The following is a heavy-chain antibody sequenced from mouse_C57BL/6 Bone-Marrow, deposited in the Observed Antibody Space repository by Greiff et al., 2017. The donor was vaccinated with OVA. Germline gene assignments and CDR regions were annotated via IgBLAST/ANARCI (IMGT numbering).Heavy chain of an antibody. D-gene: IGHD1-1*01. CDR1: GYTFTDYN. Sequence: EVQLQQSGPELVKPGASVKMSCKASGYTFTDYNMHWVKQSHGKSLEWIGYINPNNGGTSYNQKFKGKATLTVNKSSSTAYMELRSLTSEDSAVYYCAKYYCARERKLLRDYFDYWGQGTTLTVSS. CDR2: INPNNGGT. J-gene: IGHJ2*01. CDR3: AKYYCARERKLLRDYFDY. V-gene: IGHV1-22*01.